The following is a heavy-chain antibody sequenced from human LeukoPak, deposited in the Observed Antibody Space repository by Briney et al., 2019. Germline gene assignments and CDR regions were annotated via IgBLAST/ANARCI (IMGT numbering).Heavy chain of an antibody. V-gene: IGHV3-23*01. D-gene: IGHD6-19*01. CDR2: FSGSGSAT. Sequence: GGSLRLSCAASGFSINTYTMNWFRQAPGKGLEWVSAFSGSGSATYYSGSAKGRFTISRDISKNTLYLHMSSLRVEDTAVYYCAKDWGSSGWYNWFDPWGQGTLVTVSS. CDR1: GFSINTYT. J-gene: IGHJ5*02. CDR3: AKDWGSSGWYNWFDP.